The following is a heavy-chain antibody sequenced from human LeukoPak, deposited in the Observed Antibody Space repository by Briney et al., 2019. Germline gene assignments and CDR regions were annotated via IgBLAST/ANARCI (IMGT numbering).Heavy chain of an antibody. CDR2: IKQDGSEK. CDR1: GFTFSSYW. Sequence: GGSLRLSCAASGFTFSSYWMSWVRQAPGKGLEWVANIKQDGSEKYYADSVKGRFTISRDNAKNSLYLQMNSLRDEDTAVYYCARAKRIAAAGTDYWGQGTLVTVSS. CDR3: ARAKRIAAAGTDY. V-gene: IGHV3-7*01. J-gene: IGHJ4*02. D-gene: IGHD6-13*01.